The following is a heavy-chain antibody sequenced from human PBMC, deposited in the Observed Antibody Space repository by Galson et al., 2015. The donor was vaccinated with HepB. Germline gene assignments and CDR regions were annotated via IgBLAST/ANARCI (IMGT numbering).Heavy chain of an antibody. CDR2: MNPNSGNT. D-gene: IGHD1-7*01. CDR1: GYTFTSYA. Sequence: SVKVSCKASGYTFTSYAMNWVRQAPGQGLEWMGWMNPNSGNTGYAQKFQGRVTMTRNTSISTAYMELSSLRSEDTAVYYCARRTNKGYYYYYYYMDVWGKGTTVTVSS. CDR3: ARRTNKGYYYYYYYMDV. J-gene: IGHJ6*03. V-gene: IGHV1-8*02.